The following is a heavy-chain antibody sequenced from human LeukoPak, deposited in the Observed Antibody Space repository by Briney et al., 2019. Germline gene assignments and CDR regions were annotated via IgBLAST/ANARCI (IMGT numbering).Heavy chain of an antibody. CDR1: GFTFSSYA. D-gene: IGHD3-9*01. V-gene: IGHV3-23*01. CDR3: ALGLVTDY. CDR2: ISGSST. Sequence: GGSLRLSCVVSGFTFSSYAMNWVRQAPGKGLEWVSTISGSSTYDADSVKGRFTISRDNSKNSLYLQMNSLRVEDTAVYYCALGLVTDYWGQGTLVTVSS. J-gene: IGHJ4*02.